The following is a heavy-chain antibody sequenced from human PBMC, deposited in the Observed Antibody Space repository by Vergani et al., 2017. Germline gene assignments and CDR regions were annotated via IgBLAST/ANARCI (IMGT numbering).Heavy chain of an antibody. CDR1: GFTFSSYA. J-gene: IGHJ4*02. D-gene: IGHD3-10*01. V-gene: IGHV3-23*01. Sequence: EVQLLESGGGLVQPGGSLRLSCAASGFTFSSYAMSWVRQAPGKGLVWVSAISGSGGSTYYADSVKGRFNISRDNSKNSRYLQMNSLRAEATAVYYCAKATMVRGTSNDYWGQGTLVTVSS. CDR3: AKATMVRGTSNDY. CDR2: ISGSGGST.